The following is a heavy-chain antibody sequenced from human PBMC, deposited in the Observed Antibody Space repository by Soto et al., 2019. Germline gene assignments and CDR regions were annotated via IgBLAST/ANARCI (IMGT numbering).Heavy chain of an antibody. CDR1: GFIFSDYW. V-gene: IGHV3-7*05. CDR3: ASSMGRGGNDY. J-gene: IGHJ4*02. CDR2: IKTDGSEK. Sequence: EVQLVESGGGLVQPGGSLRLSCAASGFIFSDYWMSWVRQAPGKGLECVANIKTDGSEKYYVDPVKGRFTISRDNAKNSLYLQMNSLRADDTAVYYCASSMGRGGNDYWGQGTLVAVSS. D-gene: IGHD3-10*01.